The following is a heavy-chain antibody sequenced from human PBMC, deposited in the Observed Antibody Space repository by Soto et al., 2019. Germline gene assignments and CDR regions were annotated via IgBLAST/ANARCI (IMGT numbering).Heavy chain of an antibody. CDR1: GGSISSGDYY. Sequence: PSETLSLTCTVSGGSISSGDYYWSWIRQPPGKGLEWIGYIYYSGSTYYNPSLKSRVTISVDTSKNQFSLKLSSVTAADTAVYYCARGGSSDGYYFDYWGQGTLVTVSS. CDR2: IYYSGST. CDR3: ARGGSSDGYYFDY. D-gene: IGHD2-15*01. J-gene: IGHJ4*02. V-gene: IGHV4-30-4*01.